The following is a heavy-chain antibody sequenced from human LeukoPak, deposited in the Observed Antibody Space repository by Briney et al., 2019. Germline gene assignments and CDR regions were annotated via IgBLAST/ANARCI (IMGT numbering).Heavy chain of an antibody. CDR1: GVTFSSYA. CDR3: ARGAYSGYDAGSDYFDY. D-gene: IGHD5-12*01. CDR2: ISYDGSNK. V-gene: IGHV3-30*04. J-gene: IGHJ4*02. Sequence: GRSLRLSCAASGVTFSSYAMHWVRQAPGKGLEWVAVISYDGSNKYYADSVKGRFTISRDNSKNTLYLQMNSLRAEDTAVYYCARGAYSGYDAGSDYFDYWGQGTLVTVSS.